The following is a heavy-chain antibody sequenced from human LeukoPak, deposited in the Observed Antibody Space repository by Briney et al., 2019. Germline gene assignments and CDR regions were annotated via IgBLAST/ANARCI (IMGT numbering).Heavy chain of an antibody. CDR2: IRFDGSHK. CDR1: GFMFSNYD. Sequence: GGSLRLSCAASGFMFSNYDMHWVRQVPGKGLEWVAFIRFDGSHKYYADPVRGRFSISRDNSKNTQHLQMNSLRPEDTAVYYCARGPPRPGYSYGYYYYYYMDVWGKGTTVTVSS. V-gene: IGHV3-30*02. CDR3: ARGPPRPGYSYGYYYYYYMDV. J-gene: IGHJ6*03. D-gene: IGHD5-18*01.